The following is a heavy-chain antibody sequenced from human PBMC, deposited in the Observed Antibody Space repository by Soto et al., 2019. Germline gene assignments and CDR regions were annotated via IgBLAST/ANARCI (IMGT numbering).Heavy chain of an antibody. Sequence: SETLSLTCAVYGGSFSGYYWSWIRQPPGKGLEWIGEINHSGSTNYNPSLKSRVTISVDTSKNQFSLKLSSVTAADTAVYYCARGGWHYGSGSYPRITGTTFLRYWGQGTLVTVSS. D-gene: IGHD3-10*01. J-gene: IGHJ4*02. CDR3: ARGGWHYGSGSYPRITGTTFLRY. CDR2: INHSGST. CDR1: GGSFSGYY. V-gene: IGHV4-34*01.